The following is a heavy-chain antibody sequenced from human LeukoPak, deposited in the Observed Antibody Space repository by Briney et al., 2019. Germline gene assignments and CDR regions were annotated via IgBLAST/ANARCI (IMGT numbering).Heavy chain of an antibody. J-gene: IGHJ3*02. CDR3: AGDQAITMIVDRAFDI. Sequence: SVKVSCKASGGTFSSNAISWVRQAPGQGLEWMGRLIPIFGTANYAQRFQGRVTITTDESTSTAYMELSSLRSEDTAVYYCAGDQAITMIVDRAFDIWGQGTMVTVSS. V-gene: IGHV1-69*05. D-gene: IGHD3-22*01. CDR1: GGTFSSNA. CDR2: LIPIFGTA.